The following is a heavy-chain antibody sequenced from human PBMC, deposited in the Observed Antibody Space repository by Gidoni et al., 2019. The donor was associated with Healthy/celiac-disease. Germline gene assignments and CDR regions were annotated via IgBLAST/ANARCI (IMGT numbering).Heavy chain of an antibody. Sequence: QLQLQESGPGLVKPSETLSLTCTVSGRSISSSSYYWGWIRQPPGKGLEWIGSIYYSGSTYYNPSLKSRVTISVDTSKNQFSLKLSSVTAADTAVYYCARHVRGVSTNWFDPWGQGTLVTVSS. V-gene: IGHV4-39*01. CDR2: IYYSGST. CDR3: ARHVRGVSTNWFDP. J-gene: IGHJ5*02. CDR1: GRSISSSSYY. D-gene: IGHD3-10*02.